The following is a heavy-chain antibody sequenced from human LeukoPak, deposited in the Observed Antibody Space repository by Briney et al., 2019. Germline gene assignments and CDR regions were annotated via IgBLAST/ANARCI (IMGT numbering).Heavy chain of an antibody. J-gene: IGHJ3*02. CDR2: ISSSSSTI. Sequence: GGSLRLSCAASGFTFINAWMNWVRQAPGKGLEWVSYISSSSSTIYYADSVKGRFTISRDNAKNSLYLQMNSLRAEDTAVYYCARVTDRIAENAFDIWGQGTMVTVSS. CDR1: GFTFINAW. CDR3: ARVTDRIAENAFDI. D-gene: IGHD6-13*01. V-gene: IGHV3-48*01.